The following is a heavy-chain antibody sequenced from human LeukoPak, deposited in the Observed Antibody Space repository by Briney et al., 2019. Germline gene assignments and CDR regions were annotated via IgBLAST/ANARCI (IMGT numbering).Heavy chain of an antibody. D-gene: IGHD3-16*02. V-gene: IGHV3-64*01. J-gene: IGHJ4*02. CDR3: TRGPGYDYVWGTYRADY. CDR1: GFIFYSYA. Sequence: GGSLSLSCSASGFIFYSYAMHWVRQAPGRGLEYVAAITSSGSSTFHANSVKGRFTISRDNSKNTLYLQMGSLRPEDMAVYFCTRGPGYDYVWGTYRADYWGQGTLVTVSS. CDR2: ITSSGSST.